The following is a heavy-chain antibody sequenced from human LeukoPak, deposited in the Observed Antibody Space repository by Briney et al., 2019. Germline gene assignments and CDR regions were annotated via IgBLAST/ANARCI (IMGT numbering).Heavy chain of an antibody. D-gene: IGHD1-26*01. Sequence: PGGSLRLSCAASGFTFSSYWMHWVRQAPGKGLVWVSRINSDGSSTSYADSVKGRFTISRGNAKNTLYLQMNSLRAEDTAVYYCARAMNLKVGATSFDYWGQGTLVTVSS. V-gene: IGHV3-74*01. CDR1: GFTFSSYW. J-gene: IGHJ4*02. CDR3: ARAMNLKVGATSFDY. CDR2: INSDGSST.